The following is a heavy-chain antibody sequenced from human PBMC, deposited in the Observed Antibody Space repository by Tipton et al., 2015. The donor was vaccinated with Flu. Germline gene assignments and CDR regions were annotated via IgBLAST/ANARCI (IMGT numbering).Heavy chain of an antibody. CDR3: ASSPPYDSSGYSPLYFDY. CDR2: IYHSGST. CDR1: GYSISSGYY. Sequence: TLSLTCTVSGYSISSGYYWGWIRQPPGKGLEWIGSIYHSGSTYYNPSLKSRVTISVDTSKNQFSLKLSSVTAADTAVYYCASSPPYDSSGYSPLYFDYWGQGTLVTVSS. J-gene: IGHJ4*02. D-gene: IGHD3-22*01. V-gene: IGHV4-38-2*02.